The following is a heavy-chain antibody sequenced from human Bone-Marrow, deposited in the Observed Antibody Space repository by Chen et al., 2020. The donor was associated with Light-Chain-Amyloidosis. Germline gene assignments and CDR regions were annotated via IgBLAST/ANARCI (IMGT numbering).Heavy chain of an antibody. CDR2: IYPDDSDA. J-gene: IGHJ4*02. V-gene: IGHV5-51*01. Sequence: EVQLEQSGPEVKKPGESLNISCTGSGYTFPNYWIGWVRQMPVKGLEWMGVIYPDDSDARYSPSFEGQVTISADKSITTAYLQWRSLKASDTAMYYCARRRDGYNFDYWGQGTLVTVSS. CDR1: GYTFPNYW. D-gene: IGHD5-12*01. CDR3: ARRRDGYNFDY.